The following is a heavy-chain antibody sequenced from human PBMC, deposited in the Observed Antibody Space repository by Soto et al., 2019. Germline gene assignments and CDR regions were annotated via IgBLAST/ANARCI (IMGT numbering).Heavy chain of an antibody. CDR1: GFTFNTFE. CDR3: VKGGWLDF. V-gene: IGHV3-23*01. D-gene: IGHD3-16*01. J-gene: IGHJ5*01. CDR2: ISDDGSRT. Sequence: EVQLLESGGGLVQPGGSLRRSCAASGFTFNTFEMSWVRQAPGRGLEWVSFISDDGSRTYYADAVKGRFTISRDNSKYTLYLQMNSLTVEDTAVYACVKGGWLDFWGQGTLVTVSS.